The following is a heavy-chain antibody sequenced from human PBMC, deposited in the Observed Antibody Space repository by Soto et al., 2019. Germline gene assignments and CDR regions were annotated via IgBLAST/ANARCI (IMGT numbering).Heavy chain of an antibody. CDR3: AKESAIGPYYYYGMDV. CDR1: GFTFSSYA. D-gene: IGHD2-2*02. Sequence: EVQLLESGGGLVQPGGSLRLSCAASGFTFSSYAMSWVRQAPGKGLEWVSAISGSGGITYYADSVKGRFTISRDNSKNTLYLQMNSLRAEDTAVYYCAKESAIGPYYYYGMDVWGQGTTVTVSS. V-gene: IGHV3-23*01. J-gene: IGHJ6*02. CDR2: ISGSGGIT.